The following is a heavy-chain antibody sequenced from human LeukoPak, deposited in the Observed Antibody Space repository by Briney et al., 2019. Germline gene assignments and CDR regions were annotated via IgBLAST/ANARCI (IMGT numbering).Heavy chain of an antibody. CDR3: ARTPTKYCSSTSCYTPYFDY. Sequence: ASVKVSCKASGYTFTSYDINWVRQATGQGLEWMGWMNPNSGNTGYAQKFQGRVTMTRNTSISTAYMELSSLRSEDTAMYYCARTPTKYCSSTSCYTPYFDYWGQGTLVTVSS. J-gene: IGHJ4*02. CDR1: GYTFTSYD. V-gene: IGHV1-8*01. CDR2: MNPNSGNT. D-gene: IGHD2-2*02.